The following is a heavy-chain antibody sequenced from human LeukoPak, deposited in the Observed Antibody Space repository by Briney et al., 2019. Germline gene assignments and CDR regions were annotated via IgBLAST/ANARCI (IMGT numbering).Heavy chain of an antibody. J-gene: IGHJ4*02. V-gene: IGHV1-46*01. Sequence: ASVKVSCKASGYTFTSYYMHWVRQAPGQGLEWMGIINPSGGSTSYAQKFQGRVTMTRDTSISTAYMELSRLRSDDTAVYYCARVYGGYNSYGYWGQGTLVTVSS. D-gene: IGHD5-24*01. CDR3: ARVYGGYNSYGY. CDR2: INPSGGST. CDR1: GYTFTSYY.